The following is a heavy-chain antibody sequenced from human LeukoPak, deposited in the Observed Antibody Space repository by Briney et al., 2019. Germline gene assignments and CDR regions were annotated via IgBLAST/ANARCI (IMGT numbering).Heavy chain of an antibody. Sequence: GGSLRLSCAASGFTFSSYSMNWVRQAPGKGLEWVSSISSSSSYIYYADSVKGRFTISRDNAKNSLYLQMNSLRAEDTAVYYCARGSGYSYGYAFDYWGQGTLVTVSS. CDR2: ISSSSSYI. CDR3: ARGSGYSYGYAFDY. V-gene: IGHV3-21*01. CDR1: GFTFSSYS. D-gene: IGHD5-18*01. J-gene: IGHJ4*02.